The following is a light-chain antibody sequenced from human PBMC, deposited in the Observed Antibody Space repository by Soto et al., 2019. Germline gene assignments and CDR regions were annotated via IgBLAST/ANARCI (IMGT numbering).Light chain of an antibody. CDR1: SSNIGSNT. V-gene: IGLV1-44*01. J-gene: IGLJ1*01. CDR2: SNN. Sequence: QSVLTQPPSASGTPGQGVTISCCGSSSNIGSNTVSWYQQLPGTAPKLLIYSNNQRPSGVPDRFSGSKSGTSVSLAISGLQSEDEADYDCATWDDSLNGPVFGTGTKLTVL. CDR3: ATWDDSLNGPV.